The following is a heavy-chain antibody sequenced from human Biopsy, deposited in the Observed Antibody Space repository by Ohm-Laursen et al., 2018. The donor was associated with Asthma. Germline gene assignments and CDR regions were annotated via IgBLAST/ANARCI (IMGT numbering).Heavy chain of an antibody. Sequence: SETLSLTCAVYGGSFSSNYWSWIRQTPGKGLEWLGDTHPSGYTHYNPSPRSRLTLSVDTSKNQFSLRLTSVTAADTAVYYCARGSSSRLSQWELLVSGGKRAHSYYGMDVWGQGTTVTVSS. D-gene: IGHD1-26*01. CDR3: ARGSSSRLSQWELLVSGGKRAHSYYGMDV. CDR1: GGSFSSNY. J-gene: IGHJ6*02. CDR2: THPSGYT. V-gene: IGHV4-34*01.